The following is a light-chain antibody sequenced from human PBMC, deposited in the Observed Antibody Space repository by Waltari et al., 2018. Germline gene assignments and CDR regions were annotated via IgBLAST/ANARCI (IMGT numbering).Light chain of an antibody. CDR2: YAN. J-gene: IGKJ2*03. V-gene: IGKV1-13*02. CDR3: QQGNSYPYS. Sequence: IQMSQSPSSLSASVGARVPITCRASQGISSYLNWYQQKPGKAPKLLIYYANSLASGVPSRFSGSGSGTEFTLTISSLQPEDFATYYCQQGNSYPYSFGQGTKVEIK. CDR1: QGISSY.